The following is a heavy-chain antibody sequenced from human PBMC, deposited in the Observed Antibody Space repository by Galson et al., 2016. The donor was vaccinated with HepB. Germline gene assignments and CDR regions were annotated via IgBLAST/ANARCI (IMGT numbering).Heavy chain of an antibody. CDR1: GFIFSRYN. CDR3: AREDYYYMDV. V-gene: IGHV3-48*02. Sequence: SLRLSCAASGFIFSRYNINWVRQGPGKGLEWVSYISSDSSSISYADSVKGRLTISIDNAKNLVYLQMNSLRDEDTAVYYCAREDYYYMDVWGKGTTVTVSS. CDR2: ISSDSSSI. J-gene: IGHJ6*03.